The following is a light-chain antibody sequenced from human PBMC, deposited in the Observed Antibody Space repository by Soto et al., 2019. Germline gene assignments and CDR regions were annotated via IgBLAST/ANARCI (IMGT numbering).Light chain of an antibody. V-gene: IGLV2-11*01. Sequence: QSALTQPRSVSGSPGQSVTISCTGTSSDVGGYDYVSWYQQHPGKAPELMIYDVSKRPSGVPDRFSGSKSGNTASLTISGLQAEDEADYYCCSYAGRYTFRVLGGGTKLTVL. CDR3: CSYAGRYTFRV. CDR1: SSDVGGYDY. CDR2: DVS. J-gene: IGLJ2*01.